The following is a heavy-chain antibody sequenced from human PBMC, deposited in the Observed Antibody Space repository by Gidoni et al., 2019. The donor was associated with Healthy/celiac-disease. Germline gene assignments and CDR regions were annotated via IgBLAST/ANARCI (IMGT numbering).Heavy chain of an antibody. Sequence: EVQLLESGGGLVPPGGSLRLSCSASGFCFCRYAMSWVRQAPGKGLEWVSAISGSGATTYYADSVKGRFTISRDNSKNTLYLQMNSLRAEDTAVYYCAKGPNRSPILGTCDYWGQGTLVTVSS. CDR1: GFCFCRYA. V-gene: IGHV3-23*01. CDR2: ISGSGATT. J-gene: IGHJ4*02. CDR3: AKGPNRSPILGTCDY. D-gene: IGHD6-13*01.